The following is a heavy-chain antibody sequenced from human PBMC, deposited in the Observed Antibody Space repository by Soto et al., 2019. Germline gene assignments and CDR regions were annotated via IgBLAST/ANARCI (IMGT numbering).Heavy chain of an antibody. CDR2: IYWNDDK. J-gene: IGHJ5*02. Sequence: QITLKESGPTLVKPTQTLTLTCTFSGFSLSTSGVGVGWIRQPPGKALEWLALIYWNDDKRYSPSLKSRLTITKDTSKNQVVLTMTNMDPVDTATYYCAHETHYYDSSGYNWFDPWGQGTLVTVSS. V-gene: IGHV2-5*01. CDR3: AHETHYYDSSGYNWFDP. D-gene: IGHD3-22*01. CDR1: GFSLSTSGVG.